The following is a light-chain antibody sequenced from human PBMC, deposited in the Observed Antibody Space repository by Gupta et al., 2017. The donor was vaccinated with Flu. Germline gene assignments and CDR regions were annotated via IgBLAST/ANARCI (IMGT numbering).Light chain of an antibody. CDR3: AAWDDILSGS. Sequence: QSVTISCSGSRANSGSYSVYWYQQFPGRAPTLLIYNNNHRPSGVPDRFSGSKSDTSASLAISGLRPEDEADYFCAAWDDILSGSFGGGTRLTVL. CDR2: NNN. CDR1: RANSGSYS. J-gene: IGLJ2*01. V-gene: IGLV1-47*02.